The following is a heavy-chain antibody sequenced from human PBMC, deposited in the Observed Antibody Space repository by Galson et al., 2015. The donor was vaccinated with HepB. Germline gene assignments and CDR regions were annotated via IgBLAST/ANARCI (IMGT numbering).Heavy chain of an antibody. V-gene: IGHV5-51*03. J-gene: IGHJ4*02. CDR3: ARSLRYFDWLRRSGIKYFDY. CDR1: GYSFTSYW. CDR2: IYPGDSDT. D-gene: IGHD3-9*01. Sequence: QSGAEVKKPGESLKISCKGSGYSFTSYWIGWGRQMPGKGLEWMGIIYPGDSDTRYSPSFQGQVTISADKSISTAYLQWSSLKASDTAMYYCARSLRYFDWLRRSGIKYFDYWGQGTLVTVSS.